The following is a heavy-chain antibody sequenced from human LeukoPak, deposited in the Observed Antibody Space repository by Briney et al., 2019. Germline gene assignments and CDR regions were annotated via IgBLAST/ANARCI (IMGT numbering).Heavy chain of an antibody. V-gene: IGHV4-31*03. CDR3: ARGLVATIN. CDR1: GGSISSGGYY. J-gene: IGHJ4*02. Sequence: PSETLSLTCTVSGGSISSGGYYWSWIRQHPGKGLEWIGYIYYSGGTYYNPSLKSRVTISVDKSKNQFSLKLSSVTAADTAVYYCARGLVATINWGQGTLVTVSS. D-gene: IGHD5-12*01. CDR2: IYYSGGT.